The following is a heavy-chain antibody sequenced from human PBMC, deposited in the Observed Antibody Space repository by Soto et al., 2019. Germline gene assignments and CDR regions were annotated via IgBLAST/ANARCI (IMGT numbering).Heavy chain of an antibody. V-gene: IGHV3-23*01. D-gene: IGHD3-10*01. CDR3: AKNRVLSTMARGNDFDY. Sequence: GGSLRLSCGASGFTFNSYAMSWVRQAPGKGLEWVSVISGSGGSTYYADSVKGRFTISRDNSNKTVCLQMNSLRAEDTAVYYCAKNRVLSTMARGNDFDYWGQGTLVTVSS. CDR1: GFTFNSYA. CDR2: ISGSGGST. J-gene: IGHJ4*02.